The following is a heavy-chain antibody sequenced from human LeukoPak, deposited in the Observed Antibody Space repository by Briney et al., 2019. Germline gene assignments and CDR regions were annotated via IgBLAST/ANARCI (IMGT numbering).Heavy chain of an antibody. J-gene: IGHJ3*02. V-gene: IGHV6-1*01. CDR2: TYYRSKWYT. CDR1: GDSVSSNSAA. CDR3: TSDQGHNLDAFDI. Sequence: SQTLSLTCAISGDSVSSNSAAWNWIRQSPSRGLEWLGRTYYRSKWYTDYAVFVRSRITIIPDTSKNQFSLQLNSVTPEDTAVYYCTSDQGHNLDAFDIWGQGTMVTVSS.